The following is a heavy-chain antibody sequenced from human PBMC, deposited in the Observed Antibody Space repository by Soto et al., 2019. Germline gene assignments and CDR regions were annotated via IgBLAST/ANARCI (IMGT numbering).Heavy chain of an antibody. J-gene: IGHJ4*02. D-gene: IGHD3-22*01. V-gene: IGHV4-39*01. CDR3: ARHRPESGAMIVVATYFDY. CDR1: GGSFSSSHYY. Sequence: QLQLRESGPGLVKPSETLSLTCSVSGGSFSSSHYYWGWIRQRPGKGLEWIGSIYYSRNTYYNPSLKSRVTMSLDRSKNQFSLKLGSVSATDTAVYYCARHRPESGAMIVVATYFDYWGQGTLVTVSS. CDR2: IYYSRNT.